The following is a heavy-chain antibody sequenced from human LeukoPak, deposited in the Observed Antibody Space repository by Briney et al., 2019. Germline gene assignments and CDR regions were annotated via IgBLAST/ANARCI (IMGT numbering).Heavy chain of an antibody. Sequence: ASVKVSCKASGYTLTSYGISWVRQAPGQGLEWMGWISAYNGNTNYAQKLQGRVTMTTDTSTSTAYMELRSLRSDDTAVYYCARRMVRGVLSYYYYGMDVWGQGTTVTVSS. CDR2: ISAYNGNT. J-gene: IGHJ6*02. V-gene: IGHV1-18*01. CDR1: GYTLTSYG. CDR3: ARRMVRGVLSYYYYGMDV. D-gene: IGHD3-10*01.